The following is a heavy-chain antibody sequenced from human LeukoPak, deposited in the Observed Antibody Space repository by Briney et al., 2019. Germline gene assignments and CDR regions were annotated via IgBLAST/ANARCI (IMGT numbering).Heavy chain of an antibody. CDR1: GYTFISYG. D-gene: IGHD4-17*01. J-gene: IGHJ4*02. Sequence: ASVKVSCKASGYTFISYGISWVRQAPGQGLEWMGWISGDNGNTNYAQKLQGRVTMTTDTSTSSAYMELRSLRSDDTPVYYCARARAAVTTHFDLWGQGTLVTVSS. CDR2: ISGDNGNT. CDR3: ARARAAVTTHFDL. V-gene: IGHV1-18*01.